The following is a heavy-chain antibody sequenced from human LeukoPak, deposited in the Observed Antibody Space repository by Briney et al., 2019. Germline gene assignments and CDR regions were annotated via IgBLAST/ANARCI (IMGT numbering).Heavy chain of an antibody. D-gene: IGHD5-12*01. V-gene: IGHV3-53*01. CDR3: ARGGYSGYDCDY. CDR1: GFTASSNY. CDR2: IYSGGST. Sequence: PGGSLRLSCAASGFTASSNYMSWVRQVPGKGLEWVSVIYSGGSTYYADSVKGRFTISRDNSKNTLYLQMNSLRAEDTAVYYCARGGYSGYDCDYWGQGTLVTVSS. J-gene: IGHJ4*02.